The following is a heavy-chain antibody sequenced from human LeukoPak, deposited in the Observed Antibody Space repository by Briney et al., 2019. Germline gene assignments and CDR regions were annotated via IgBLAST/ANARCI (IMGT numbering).Heavy chain of an antibody. D-gene: IGHD6-19*01. CDR1: GFTFTSSA. Sequence: ASVKVSCKASGFTFTSSAMQWVRQARGQRLEWIGWIVVGSGNTNYAQKFQGRVTITRNTSISTAYMEVSSLRYEDTAVYYCARRAVDNSYYYYMDVWGKGTTVTVSS. V-gene: IGHV1-58*02. J-gene: IGHJ6*03. CDR3: ARRAVDNSYYYYMDV. CDR2: IVVGSGNT.